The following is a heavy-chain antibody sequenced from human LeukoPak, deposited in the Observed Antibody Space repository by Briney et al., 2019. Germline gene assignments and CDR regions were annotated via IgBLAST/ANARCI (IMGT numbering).Heavy chain of an antibody. CDR2: IYYSGST. V-gene: IGHV4-30-4*08. J-gene: IGHJ4*02. CDR1: GGSISNYY. Sequence: SETLSLTCTVSGGSISNYYWSWIRQPPGKGLEWIGYIYYSGSTYYNPSLKSRVTISVDTSKNQFSLKLSSVTAADTAVYYCARTTYYYDSSGYFPAGAWDYWGQGTLVTVSS. D-gene: IGHD3-22*01. CDR3: ARTTYYYDSSGYFPAGAWDY.